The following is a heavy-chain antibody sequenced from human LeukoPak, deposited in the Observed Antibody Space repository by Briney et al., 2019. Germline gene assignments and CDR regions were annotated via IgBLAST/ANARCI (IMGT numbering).Heavy chain of an antibody. CDR3: ARGRPAGYRRFYFDY. CDR1: GGSFSGYY. V-gene: IGHV4-34*01. Sequence: PSETLSLTCAVYGGSFSGYYRSWIRQPPGKGLEWIGEINHSGSTNYNPSLKSRVTISVDTSKNQFSLKLSSVTAADTAVYYCARGRPAGYRRFYFDYWGQGTLVTVSS. CDR2: INHSGST. J-gene: IGHJ4*02. D-gene: IGHD5-18*01.